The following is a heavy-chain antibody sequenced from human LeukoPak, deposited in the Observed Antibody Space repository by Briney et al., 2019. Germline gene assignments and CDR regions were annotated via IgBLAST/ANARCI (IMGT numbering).Heavy chain of an antibody. CDR3: AHHYDSSGYHSLYGDAFDI. J-gene: IGHJ3*02. Sequence: SETLSLTCTVSGGSISSYYWSWIRQPPGKGLEWIGYIYYSGSTNYNPSLKSRVTISVDTSKNQFSLKLSSVTAADTAVYYCAHHYDSSGYHSLYGDAFDIWGQGTMVTVSS. CDR1: GGSISSYY. V-gene: IGHV4-59*01. D-gene: IGHD3-22*01. CDR2: IYYSGST.